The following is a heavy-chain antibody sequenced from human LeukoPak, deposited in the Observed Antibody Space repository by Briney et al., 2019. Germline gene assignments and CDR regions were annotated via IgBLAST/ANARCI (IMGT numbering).Heavy chain of an antibody. CDR1: GFTFSSYW. CDR3: ARDPYSSGWPSYYYYGMDV. CDR2: IKKDGREK. V-gene: IGHV3-7*01. D-gene: IGHD6-19*01. J-gene: IGHJ6*02. Sequence: GGSLRLSCAASGFTFSSYWRSWVRQAPGKGLEWVANIKKDGREKYYVDSVKGRFTISRDNAKNSLYLQMNSLRAEDTAVYYCARDPYSSGWPSYYYYGMDVWGQGTTVTVSS.